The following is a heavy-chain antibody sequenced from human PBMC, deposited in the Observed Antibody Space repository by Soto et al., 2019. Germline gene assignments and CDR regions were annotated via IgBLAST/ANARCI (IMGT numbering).Heavy chain of an antibody. V-gene: IGHV3-23*01. Sequence: EVQLLESGGGLVQPGGSLRLSCAASGFTFSSYAMSWVRQAPGKGLEWVSAISGSGGSTYYADSVKGLFTISRDKSKNTLYQQMNSLRAEDTAVYYCAKRPDRVAGTHFDYWVQGTLVTVSA. J-gene: IGHJ4*02. CDR2: ISGSGGST. CDR3: AKRPDRVAGTHFDY. CDR1: GFTFSSYA. D-gene: IGHD6-19*01.